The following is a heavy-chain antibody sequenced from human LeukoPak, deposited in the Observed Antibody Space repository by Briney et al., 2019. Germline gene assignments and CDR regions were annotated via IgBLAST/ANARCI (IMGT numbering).Heavy chain of an antibody. CDR1: GFTFSSHW. CDR3: VSPSSGTFDY. Sequence: GGSLRLSCVASGFTFSSHWLHWVRQAPGKGLMWVSRINGDGTTTTYADSVKGRFTISRDNAKNTLYLQMNDLRAEDTAVYYCVSPSSGTFDYWGQGTLLTVSS. D-gene: IGHD6-19*01. V-gene: IGHV3-74*01. CDR2: INGDGTTT. J-gene: IGHJ4*02.